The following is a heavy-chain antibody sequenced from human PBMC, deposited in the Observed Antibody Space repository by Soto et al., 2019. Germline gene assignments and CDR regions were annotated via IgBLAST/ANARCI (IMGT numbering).Heavy chain of an antibody. CDR1: GGTFSSYA. CDR3: ARGRGYSYGPHRYYGMDV. D-gene: IGHD5-18*01. Sequence: SVKVSCKASGGTFSSYAISWVRQAPGQGLEWMGGIIPIFGTANYAQKFQGRVTITADESTSTAYMELSSLRSEDTAVYYCARGRGYSYGPHRYYGMDVWGQGTTVTVSS. J-gene: IGHJ6*02. V-gene: IGHV1-69*13. CDR2: IIPIFGTA.